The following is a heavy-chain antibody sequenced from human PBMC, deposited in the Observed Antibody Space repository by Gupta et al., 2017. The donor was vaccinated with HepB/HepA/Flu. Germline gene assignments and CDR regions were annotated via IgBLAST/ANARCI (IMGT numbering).Heavy chain of an antibody. CDR3: AKVWGGYYFDY. D-gene: IGHD3-3*01. CDR2: ITDSSGGT. V-gene: IGHV3-23*01. J-gene: IGHJ4*02. Sequence: EVHVLESGGTLVQPGGSLRLSCEASGFTFSTSAMTWVRQAPGRGLEWVAGITDSSGGTFYADSVKCRFTVTRDNSKNTLYLQMNSWRADDTAEYYCAKVWGGYYFDYWGQGTLVIVS. CDR1: GFTFSTSA.